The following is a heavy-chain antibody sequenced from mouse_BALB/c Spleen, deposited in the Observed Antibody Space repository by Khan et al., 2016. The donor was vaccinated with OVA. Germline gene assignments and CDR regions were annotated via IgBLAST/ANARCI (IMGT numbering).Heavy chain of an antibody. D-gene: IGHD2-3*01. V-gene: IGHV1S137*01. CDR3: ERPANNGYYDY. CDR1: GYTFTDYS. J-gene: IGHJ2*01. Sequence: QVQLQQSGPELVRPGVSVKISCKGSGYTFTDYSMYWVKQSHATSLEWIGLISTYSGSTNYNQKFKGKVTLTVDKSSSAAYMELARLTSEDSAISDCERPANNGYYDYWGQGTTLTVSS. CDR2: ISTYSGST.